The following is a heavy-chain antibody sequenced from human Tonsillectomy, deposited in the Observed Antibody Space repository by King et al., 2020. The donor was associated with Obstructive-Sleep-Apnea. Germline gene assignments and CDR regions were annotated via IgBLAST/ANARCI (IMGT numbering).Heavy chain of an antibody. CDR1: GGSISSYY. J-gene: IGHJ3*02. D-gene: IGHD2-15*01. V-gene: IGHV4-59*08. CDR3: VAQLPEDISGAFDI. Sequence: MQLQESGPGLVKPSETLSLTCTVSGGSISSYYWSWIRQPPGKGLEWIGYIYYSGSTNYNPSLKSRVTISVDTSKNQFSLKLSSVTAADTAVYYCVAQLPEDISGAFDIWGQGTMVTVSS. CDR2: IYYSGST.